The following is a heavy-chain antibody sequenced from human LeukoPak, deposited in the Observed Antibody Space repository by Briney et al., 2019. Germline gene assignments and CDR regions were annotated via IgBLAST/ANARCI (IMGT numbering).Heavy chain of an antibody. V-gene: IGHV3-30*04. CDR3: ARDFLGPGYASILRYFDWLPGYFDY. Sequence: GGSLRLSCAASGFTFSSYAMHWVRQAPGKGLEWVAVISYDGSNKYYADSVKGRFTISRDNSKNTLYLQMNSLRAEDTAVYYCARDFLGPGYASILRYFDWLPGYFDYWGQGTLVTVSS. CDR1: GFTFSSYA. J-gene: IGHJ4*02. CDR2: ISYDGSNK. D-gene: IGHD3-9*01.